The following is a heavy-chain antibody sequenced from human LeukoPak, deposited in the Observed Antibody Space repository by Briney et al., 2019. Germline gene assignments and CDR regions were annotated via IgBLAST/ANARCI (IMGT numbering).Heavy chain of an antibody. Sequence: PSETLSLTCTVSGGSISSYYWSWIRQPPGKGLEWIGYIYYSGCTNYNPSLKSRVTISVDTSKNQFSLKLSSVTAADTAVYYCARDGVSGSYQDYWGQGTLVTVSS. CDR2: IYYSGCT. CDR1: GGSISSYY. J-gene: IGHJ4*02. D-gene: IGHD1-26*01. V-gene: IGHV4-59*01. CDR3: ARDGVSGSYQDY.